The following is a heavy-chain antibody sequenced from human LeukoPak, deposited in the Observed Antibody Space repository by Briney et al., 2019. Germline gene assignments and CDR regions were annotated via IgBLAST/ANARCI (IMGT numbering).Heavy chain of an antibody. CDR2: ISDSGSTM. V-gene: IGHV3-11*01. Sequence: GGSLRLSCAAYGFTFSDYYMTWIRQGPGKGLEWLSYISDSGSTMYYADSLKGRFTISRDNAKNPLFLQMNSLRADDTAVYYCATVAAVGSGSDDILTGYYDNWGQGTLVTVST. CDR3: ATVAAVGSGSDDILTGYYDN. CDR1: GFTFSDYY. D-gene: IGHD3-9*01. J-gene: IGHJ4*02.